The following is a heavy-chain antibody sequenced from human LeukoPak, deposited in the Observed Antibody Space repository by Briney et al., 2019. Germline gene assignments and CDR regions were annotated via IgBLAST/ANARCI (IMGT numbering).Heavy chain of an antibody. CDR3: ARDLTMVRGVIYHWFDP. CDR2: IYYSGST. D-gene: IGHD3-10*01. Sequence: SETLSLTCTVSGGSISSYYWSWIRQPPGKGLEWIGYIYYSGSTNYNPSLKSRVTISVDTSKNQFSLKLGSVTAADTAVYYCARDLTMVRGVIYHWFDPWGQGTLVTVSS. CDR1: GGSISSYY. V-gene: IGHV4-59*01. J-gene: IGHJ5*02.